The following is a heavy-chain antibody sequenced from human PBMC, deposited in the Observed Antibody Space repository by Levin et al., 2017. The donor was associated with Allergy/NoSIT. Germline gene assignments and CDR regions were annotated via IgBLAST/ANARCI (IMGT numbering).Heavy chain of an antibody. CDR2: IYTSGST. D-gene: IGHD3-10*01. Sequence: SETLSLTCTVSGGSISSGSYYWSWIRQPAGKGLEWIGRIYTSGSTNYNPSLKSRVTISVDTSKNQFALKLSSVTAADTAVYYCARGGARSVGEIPYFDYWGQGTLVTVSS. V-gene: IGHV4-61*02. CDR3: ARGGARSVGEIPYFDY. J-gene: IGHJ4*02. CDR1: GGSISSGSYY.